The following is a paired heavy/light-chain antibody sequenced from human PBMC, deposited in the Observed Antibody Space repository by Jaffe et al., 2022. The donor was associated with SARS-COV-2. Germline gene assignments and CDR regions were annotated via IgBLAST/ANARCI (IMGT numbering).Light chain of an antibody. CDR3: QSYDSIQGV. CDR1: SGSIASNY. Sequence: NFMLTQPHSVSESPGKTVTISCTRSSGSIASNYVQWYQQRPGSSPTTVIYEDNQRPSGVPDRFSGSIDSSSNSASLTISGLKTEDEADYYCQSYDSIQGVFGGGTKLTVL. CDR2: EDN. J-gene: IGLJ3*02. V-gene: IGLV6-57*01.
Heavy chain of an antibody. Sequence: QVQLQESGPGLVKPSGTLSLTCAVSGGSISSSNWWSWVRQPPGKGLEWIGEIYHSGSTNYNPSLKSRVTISVDKSKNQFSLKLSSVTAADTAVYYCARARRVSVYGDYLRPNNNWFDPWGQGTLVTVSS. CDR3: ARARRVSVYGDYLRPNNNWFDP. J-gene: IGHJ5*02. V-gene: IGHV4-4*02. CDR2: IYHSGST. CDR1: GGSISSSNW. D-gene: IGHD4-17*01.